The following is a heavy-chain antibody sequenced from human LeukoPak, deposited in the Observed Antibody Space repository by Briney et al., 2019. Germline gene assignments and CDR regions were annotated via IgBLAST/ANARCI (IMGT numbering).Heavy chain of an antibody. V-gene: IGHV3-7*01. CDR3: ARASHDYGDFFDVFDI. CDR1: GFTFSSYW. Sequence: GGSLRLSCAASGFTFSSYWMSWVRQAPGKGLEWVANIKQDGSEKYYVDSVKGRFTISRDNAKNSLYLQMNSLRAEDTAVYYCARASHDYGDFFDVFDIWGQGKMVTVSS. D-gene: IGHD4-17*01. CDR2: IKQDGSEK. J-gene: IGHJ3*02.